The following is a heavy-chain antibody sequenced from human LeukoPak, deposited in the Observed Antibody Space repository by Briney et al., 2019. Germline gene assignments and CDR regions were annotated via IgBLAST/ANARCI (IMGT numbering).Heavy chain of an antibody. D-gene: IGHD1-26*01. J-gene: IGHJ4*02. V-gene: IGHV4-59*01. CDR1: GGSISSYY. CDR3: ARASSGSYYQLYYFDY. CDR2: IYYSGST. Sequence: PSETLSLTCTVSGGSISSYYWSWIRQPPGRGLEWIGYIYYSGSTNYNPSLKSRVTISVDTSKNQLSLKLSSVTAADTAVYYCARASSGSYYQLYYFDYWGQGTLVTVSS.